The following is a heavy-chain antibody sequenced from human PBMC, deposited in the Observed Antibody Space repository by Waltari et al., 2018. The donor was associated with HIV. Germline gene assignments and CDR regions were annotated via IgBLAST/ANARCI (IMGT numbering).Heavy chain of an antibody. Sequence: QVQLVESGGGVVQPGRSLGLSCAASGFTFSSYAMHWVRQAPGKGLEWVAVISYDGSNKYYADSVKGRFTISRDNSKNTLYLQMNSLRAEDTAVYYCARGHRFALFDYWGQGTLVTVSS. CDR1: GFTFSSYA. D-gene: IGHD3-16*01. CDR3: ARGHRFALFDY. CDR2: ISYDGSNK. V-gene: IGHV3-30*04. J-gene: IGHJ4*02.